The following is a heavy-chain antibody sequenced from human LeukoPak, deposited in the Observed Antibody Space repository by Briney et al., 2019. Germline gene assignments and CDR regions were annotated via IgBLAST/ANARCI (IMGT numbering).Heavy chain of an antibody. J-gene: IGHJ4*02. Sequence: PSETLSLTCTVSGGSISNDNHYWGWIRQPPGKGLEWIGSIYYSGITYYNPSLKSRVTISVDTSKNQFSLNLSSVTAADTAVYYCARLKGLEHDYWGQGTLVTVSS. CDR1: GGSISNDNHY. CDR3: ARLKGLEHDY. V-gene: IGHV4-39*01. D-gene: IGHD3-3*01. CDR2: IYYSGIT.